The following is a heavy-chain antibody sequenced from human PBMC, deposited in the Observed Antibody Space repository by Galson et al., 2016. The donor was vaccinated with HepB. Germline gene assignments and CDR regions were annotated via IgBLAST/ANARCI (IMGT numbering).Heavy chain of an antibody. CDR3: VKEGYSSSGEGDFDY. CDR2: IWYDGSNQ. Sequence: SLRLSCAASGFRFSNFGMHRVRQAPGKGLEWVAVIWYDGSNQYYGDSVKGRFTVSRDNSKNTVNLQMDRLRGEDTAIYYCVKEGYSSSGEGDFDYWGQGALVTVSS. D-gene: IGHD3-10*01. CDR1: GFRFSNFG. V-gene: IGHV3-33*06. J-gene: IGHJ4*02.